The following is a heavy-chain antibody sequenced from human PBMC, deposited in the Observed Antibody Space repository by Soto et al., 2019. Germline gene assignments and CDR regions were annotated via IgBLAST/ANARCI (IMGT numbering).Heavy chain of an antibody. CDR2: VSAYNGNT. CDR1: GYTFTSYC. D-gene: IGHD3-3*01. CDR3: ARAKGITIFGVVTLYNWFDP. V-gene: IGHV1-18*04. Sequence: VASVKVSCKASGYTFTSYCISWVLQAPGQGLEWMGWVSAYNGNTNYAQKLQGRVTMTTDTSTSTAYMELRSLRSDDTAVYYCARAKGITIFGVVTLYNWFDPWGQGTLVTVSS. J-gene: IGHJ5*02.